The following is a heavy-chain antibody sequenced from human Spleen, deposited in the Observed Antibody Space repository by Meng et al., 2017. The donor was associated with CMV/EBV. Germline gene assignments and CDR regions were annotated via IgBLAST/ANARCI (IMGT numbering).Heavy chain of an antibody. J-gene: IGHJ5*02. V-gene: IGHV4-61*08. Sequence: STSSYDYSWTWIRQPPGKGLELIGHIYYSENTNYNPSLRSRVTISVDTSRNQFSLRLTSVTAADTAMYYCARDLHCASTSCSNWFDPWGQGTLVTVSS. CDR1: STSSYDYS. CDR3: ARDLHCASTSCSNWFDP. D-gene: IGHD2-2*01. CDR2: IYYSENT.